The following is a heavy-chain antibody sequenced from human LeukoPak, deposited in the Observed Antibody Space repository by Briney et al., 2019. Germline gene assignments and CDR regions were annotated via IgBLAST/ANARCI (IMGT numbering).Heavy chain of an antibody. J-gene: IGHJ4*02. CDR2: INHSGST. CDR3: ARFRKAAAVDIFDY. V-gene: IGHV4-34*01. CDR1: GGSFSGYY. D-gene: IGHD6-13*01. Sequence: SETLSLTCAVYGGSFSGYYWSWIRQPPGKGLEWIGEINHSGSTYYNPSLKSRVTISVDTSKNQFSLKLSSVTAADTAVYYCARFRKAAAVDIFDYWGQGTLVTVSS.